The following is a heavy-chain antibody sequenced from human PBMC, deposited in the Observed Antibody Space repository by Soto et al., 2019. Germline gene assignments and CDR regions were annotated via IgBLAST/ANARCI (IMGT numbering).Heavy chain of an antibody. V-gene: IGHV3-9*01. CDR3: AKGGYYDYISSLEY. CDR1: GFTFDDFA. J-gene: IGHJ4*02. CDR2: ISWNSGSI. Sequence: EVQLVESGGGLVQPGRSLRLSCAASGFTFDDFAMHWVRQAPGKGPEWVSGISWNSGSIGYADSVKGRFTIFRDNAKNSLYLQMNSLRAEDTAFYYCAKGGYYDYISSLEYWGQGTLVTVSS. D-gene: IGHD3-16*01.